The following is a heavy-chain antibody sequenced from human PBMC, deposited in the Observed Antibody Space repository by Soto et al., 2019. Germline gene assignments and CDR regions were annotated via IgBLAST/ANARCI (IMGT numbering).Heavy chain of an antibody. D-gene: IGHD3-10*01. J-gene: IGHJ5*02. CDR1: GGSISSYY. CDR3: ARDRRGVNWFDP. Sequence: SETLSLTCTVSGGSISSYYWSWIRQPPGKGLEWIGYIYYSGSTNYNPSLKSRVTISVDTSKNQFSLKLSSVTAADTAVYYCARDRRGVNWFDPWGQGTLVTVSS. CDR2: IYYSGST. V-gene: IGHV4-59*01.